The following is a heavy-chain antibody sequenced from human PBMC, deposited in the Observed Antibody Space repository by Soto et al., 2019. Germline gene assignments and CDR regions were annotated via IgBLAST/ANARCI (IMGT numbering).Heavy chain of an antibody. CDR2: MNPNSGNT. V-gene: IGHV1-8*01. D-gene: IGHD3-3*01. Sequence: GASVKVSCKASGYTFTSYDINWVRQATGQGLERKGRMNPNSGNTGYAQKFQGRVTMTRNTSISTAYMELSSLRSEDTAVYYCARGPKDEFAAWTIFGVVTRSQHWFDPWGQGTLVTVSS. J-gene: IGHJ5*02. CDR1: GYTFTSYD. CDR3: ARGPKDEFAAWTIFGVVTRSQHWFDP.